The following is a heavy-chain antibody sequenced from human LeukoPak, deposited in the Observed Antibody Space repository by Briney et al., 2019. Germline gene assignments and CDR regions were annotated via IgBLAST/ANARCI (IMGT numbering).Heavy chain of an antibody. Sequence: PGGSLRLSCAASGFTFSDYYMSWIRQAPGKGLEWVSYISSSSSYTNYADSVKGRFTISRDNAKNSLYLQMNSLRAEDTAVYYCTTEKKWEPFGYWGQGTLVTVSS. D-gene: IGHD1-26*01. CDR3: TTEKKWEPFGY. V-gene: IGHV3-11*05. CDR1: GFTFSDYY. CDR2: ISSSSSYT. J-gene: IGHJ4*02.